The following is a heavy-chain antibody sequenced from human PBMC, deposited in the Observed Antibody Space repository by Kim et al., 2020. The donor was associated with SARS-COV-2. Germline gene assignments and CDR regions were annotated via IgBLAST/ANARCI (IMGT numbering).Heavy chain of an antibody. CDR3: ARHPPPEQQLVQSPFDY. V-gene: IGHV4-39*01. J-gene: IGHJ4*02. D-gene: IGHD6-13*01. Sequence: LKSRVTISVDTSKNQFSLKLSSVTAADTAVYYCARHPPPEQQLVQSPFDYWGQGTLVTVSS.